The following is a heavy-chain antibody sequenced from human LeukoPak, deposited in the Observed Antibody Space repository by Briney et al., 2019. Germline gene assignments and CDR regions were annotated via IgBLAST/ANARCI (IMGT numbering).Heavy chain of an antibody. CDR2: ISSSSCI. CDR3: ARDLNFDFWSGYKGYYGMDV. V-gene: IGHV3-21*01. D-gene: IGHD3-3*01. J-gene: IGHJ6*02. Sequence: PGGSLRLSCSASGFTFSSYSMTWVRQARGRGLEWVSSISSSSCIYYADSGKGRFTISRDHAKSSLYLQMNSLRAEDTAVYYCARDLNFDFWSGYKGYYGMDVWGQGTTVTVSS. CDR1: GFTFSSYS.